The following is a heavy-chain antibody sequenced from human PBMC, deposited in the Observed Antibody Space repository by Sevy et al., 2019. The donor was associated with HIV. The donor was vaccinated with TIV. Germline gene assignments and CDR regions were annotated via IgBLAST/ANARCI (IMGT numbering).Heavy chain of an antibody. Sequence: ASVKGSCKASGYTFTSYGISWVRQAPGQGLEWMGWISAYNGNTNYAQKLQGRVTMTTDTSTSTAYMEMRSLTSDDTXXXYCARDRPSPIYDILTGYYPYYFDYWGQGTLVTVSS. V-gene: IGHV1-18*01. J-gene: IGHJ4*02. D-gene: IGHD3-9*01. CDR2: ISAYNGNT. CDR3: ARDRPSPIYDILTGYYPYYFDY. CDR1: GYTFTSYG.